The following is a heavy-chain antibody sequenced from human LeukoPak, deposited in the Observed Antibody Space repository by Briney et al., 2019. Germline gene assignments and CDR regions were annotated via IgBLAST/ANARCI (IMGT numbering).Heavy chain of an antibody. CDR1: GGSISSSY. D-gene: IGHD6-19*01. V-gene: IGHV4-59*12. Sequence: SSETLSLTCTVSGGSISSSYWSWIRQPPGKGLEWIGYIYYSGSTNYNPSLKSRVTISVDTSKNQFSLKLNSVTAADAAVYYCARGSYTSGFWFDPWGQGTLVTVSS. CDR3: ARGSYTSGFWFDP. J-gene: IGHJ5*02. CDR2: IYYSGST.